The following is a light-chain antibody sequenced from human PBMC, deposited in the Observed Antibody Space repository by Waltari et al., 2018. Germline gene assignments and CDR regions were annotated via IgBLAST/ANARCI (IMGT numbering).Light chain of an antibody. CDR2: AAS. J-gene: IGKJ1*01. CDR1: QRVSRA. V-gene: IGKV3-20*01. CDR3: QHYVRLPVT. Sequence: EIVLTQSPGTLSLPPGESATISCRASQRVSRALAWYQQKPRQAPRLLIYAASSRATGIPDRFSGSGSGTDFSLTISRLEPEDFAVYYCQHYVRLPVTFGQRTKVEIK.